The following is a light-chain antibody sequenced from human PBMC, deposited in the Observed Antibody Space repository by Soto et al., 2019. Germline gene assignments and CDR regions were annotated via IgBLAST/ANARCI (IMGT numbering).Light chain of an antibody. V-gene: IGKV3-20*01. CDR2: GAS. CDR3: QQYGSSPVT. J-gene: IGKJ1*01. CDR1: QSVSSSY. Sequence: EIVLTQSPGTLSLSPGERATLSCRASQSVSSSYLAWYQRKPGQAPRLLIYGASSRATGIPDRFSGSGSGTDFTLSISRLEPEDFAVHYCQQYGSSPVTFGQGTKVEIK.